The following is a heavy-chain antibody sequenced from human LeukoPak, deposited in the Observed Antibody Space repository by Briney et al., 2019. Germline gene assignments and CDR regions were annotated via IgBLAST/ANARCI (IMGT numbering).Heavy chain of an antibody. CDR3: PPVIRGSAWSLDY. D-gene: IGHD3-16*02. J-gene: IGHJ4*02. V-gene: IGHV3-23*01. Sequence: GGSLRLSCAASGFIFSNYAMSWVRQAPGKGLEWVSVVSASGGSTDYADSVKGRFTMSRDNSRNTLYLQMNSLRAEDTAVYYWPPVIRGSAWSLDYWGQGTLVTVSS. CDR1: GFIFSNYA. CDR2: VSASGGST.